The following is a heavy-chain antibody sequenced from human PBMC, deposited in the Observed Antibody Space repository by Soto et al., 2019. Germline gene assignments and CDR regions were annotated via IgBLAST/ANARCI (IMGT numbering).Heavy chain of an antibody. CDR1: GFTFSSYA. D-gene: IGHD3-22*01. J-gene: IGHJ4*02. CDR2: ISYDGSDK. Sequence: GGSLRLSCAASGFTFSSYAMHWVRQAPGKGLEWVAVISYDGSDKYYADSVKGRFTISRDNSKNTLYLQMNSLRAEDTAVYYCARDASSYYYEVPPQYYFDYWGQGTLVTVSS. CDR3: ARDASSYYYEVPPQYYFDY. V-gene: IGHV3-30-3*01.